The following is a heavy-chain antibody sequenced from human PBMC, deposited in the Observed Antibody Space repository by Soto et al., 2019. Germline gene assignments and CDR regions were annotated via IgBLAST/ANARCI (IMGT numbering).Heavy chain of an antibody. Sequence: QVQLQESGPGLVKPSQTLSLTCTVSGGSISSGGYYWSWIRQHPGKGLEWIGYIYYSGSTYYNPSLKRRVTIAVDTTKNQFALQLSSVTAADTAVYYCARDPDCSGGSCYTAFDICGQGTMVTVSS. J-gene: IGHJ3*02. CDR3: ARDPDCSGGSCYTAFDI. CDR1: GGSISSGGYY. CDR2: IYYSGST. V-gene: IGHV4-31*03. D-gene: IGHD2-15*01.